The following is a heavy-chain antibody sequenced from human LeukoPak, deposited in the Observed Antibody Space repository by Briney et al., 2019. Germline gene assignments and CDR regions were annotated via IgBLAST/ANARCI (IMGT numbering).Heavy chain of an antibody. CDR1: GFTFSSYW. V-gene: IGHV3-74*01. D-gene: IGHD3-16*02. J-gene: IGHJ4*02. CDR3: AKSHIVAGYVGDY. Sequence: PGGSLRLSCAASGFTFSSYWMHWVRQAPGKGLVWVSRINSDGSSTSYADSVKGRFTISRDNSKNTLYLQMNTLRPEDTAMYYCAKSHIVAGYVGDYWGQGTLVTVSS. CDR2: INSDGSST.